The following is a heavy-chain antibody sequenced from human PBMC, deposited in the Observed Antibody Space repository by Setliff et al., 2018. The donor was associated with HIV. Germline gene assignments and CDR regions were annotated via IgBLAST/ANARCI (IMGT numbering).Heavy chain of an antibody. Sequence: SLKISCKGSGYSFTTYWIGWVRQMPGKGLEWMGIIHPGDSDTRYSPSFQGQVTISADKSISTAYLQWSSLKASDTAMYYCATSPLGYCSGGSCYQYFDYWGPGTLVTVSS. CDR2: IHPGDSDT. CDR1: GYSFTTYW. J-gene: IGHJ4*02. V-gene: IGHV5-51*01. D-gene: IGHD2-15*01. CDR3: ATSPLGYCSGGSCYQYFDY.